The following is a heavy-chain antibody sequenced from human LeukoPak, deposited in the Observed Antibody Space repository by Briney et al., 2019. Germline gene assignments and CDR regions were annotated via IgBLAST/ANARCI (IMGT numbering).Heavy chain of an antibody. CDR1: GGSVSNSHYY. CDR2: IFYSGST. CDR3: ARDTYYYDDSGYYQFDY. J-gene: IGHJ4*02. V-gene: IGHV4-61*01. Sequence: PSETLSLTCTVSGGSVSNSHYYWIWIRQPPGKGLEWIGSIFYSGSTNYNPSLKSRVTISIDTSDNQFSLNLSSVTAADTAVYYCARDTYYYDDSGYYQFDYWGRGALVTVSS. D-gene: IGHD3-22*01.